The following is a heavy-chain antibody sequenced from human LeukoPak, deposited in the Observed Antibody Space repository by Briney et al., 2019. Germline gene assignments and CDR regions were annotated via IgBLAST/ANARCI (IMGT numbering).Heavy chain of an antibody. D-gene: IGHD4-23*01. CDR1: GGSFSGYY. J-gene: IGHJ4*02. Sequence: SDTLSLTCALYGGSFSGYYWSWIRQPPGKGLEWIGEINHSGSTNYNPSLKSRVTISVDTSKNQFALKLSSVTAADTAVYYCARETGGDHGGYYFDYWGQGTLVTVSS. CDR3: ARETGGDHGGYYFDY. CDR2: INHSGST. V-gene: IGHV4-34*01.